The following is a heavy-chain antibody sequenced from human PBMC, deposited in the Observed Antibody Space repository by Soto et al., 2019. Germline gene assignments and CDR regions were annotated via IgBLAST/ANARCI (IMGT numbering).Heavy chain of an antibody. V-gene: IGHV2-5*02. Sequence: KESGPTLVKPTQTLTLTCTFSGFSLTTTGVGVGWIRQPPGRALEWLALIYWDGDKHYNPSLETRLTITKDTSKNQVVLTMTNMDPVDTGTYFCAHTKPSCQNGVCYTERHLKSWGQGSLITVSS. CDR2: IYWDGDK. J-gene: IGHJ1*01. CDR1: GFSLTTTGVG. D-gene: IGHD2-8*01. CDR3: AHTKPSCQNGVCYTERHLKS.